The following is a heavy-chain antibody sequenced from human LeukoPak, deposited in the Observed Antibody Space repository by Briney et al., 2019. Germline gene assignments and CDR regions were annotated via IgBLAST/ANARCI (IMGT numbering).Heavy chain of an antibody. Sequence: GESLKISCKGSGYSFSNYWIAWVRQMPGKGLEYMGIIYPGDSDTRYSPSFQGQVTISADKSISTAYLQWNGLQASDTAMYYCARHGDAGDYYWFDSWGQGTRVTVSS. D-gene: IGHD4-17*01. CDR3: ARHGDAGDYYWFDS. J-gene: IGHJ5*01. V-gene: IGHV5-51*01. CDR2: IYPGDSDT. CDR1: GYSFSNYW.